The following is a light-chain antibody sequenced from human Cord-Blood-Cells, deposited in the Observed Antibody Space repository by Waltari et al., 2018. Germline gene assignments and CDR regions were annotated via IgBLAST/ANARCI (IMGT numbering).Light chain of an antibody. CDR1: SSDVGSYNL. CDR2: EVS. V-gene: IGLV2-23*02. J-gene: IGLJ1*01. Sequence: QSALTQPASVSGSPGQSITISCTGTSSDVGSYNLVSWYQQHPGKAPKLMIYEVSKAPAGFSNRFSGSKSGNTASLTISGLQAEDEADYYCCSYAGSSTYVFGTGTKVTVL. CDR3: CSYAGSSTYV.